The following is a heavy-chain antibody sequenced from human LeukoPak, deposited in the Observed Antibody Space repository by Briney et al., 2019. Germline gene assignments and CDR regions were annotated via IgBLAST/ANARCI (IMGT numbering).Heavy chain of an antibody. CDR1: GFTFSSYW. CDR3: ARDQGFGEFTYYYGMDV. CDR2: ISSSGSTI. V-gene: IGHV3-48*04. D-gene: IGHD3-10*01. J-gene: IGHJ6*02. Sequence: GGSLRLSCAASGFTFSSYWMSWVRQAPGKGLEWVSYISSSGSTIYYADSVKGRFTISRDNAKNSLYLQMNSLRAEDTAVYYCARDQGFGEFTYYYGMDVWGQGTTVTVSS.